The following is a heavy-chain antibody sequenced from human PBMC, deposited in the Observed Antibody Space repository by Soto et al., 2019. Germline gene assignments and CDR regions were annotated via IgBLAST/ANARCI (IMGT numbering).Heavy chain of an antibody. Sequence: SETLSLTCHVSGESISSGGYYWSWIRHHPRKGLEWIGYIYDSESAYYNPSLKSRVTISMDTSKNHFAMRLSSVTDADTAVYYCARASSSSSAADYWGQGTLVTVSS. CDR3: ARASSSSSAADY. V-gene: IGHV4-31*03. CDR1: GESISSGGYY. D-gene: IGHD6-6*01. CDR2: IYDSESA. J-gene: IGHJ4*02.